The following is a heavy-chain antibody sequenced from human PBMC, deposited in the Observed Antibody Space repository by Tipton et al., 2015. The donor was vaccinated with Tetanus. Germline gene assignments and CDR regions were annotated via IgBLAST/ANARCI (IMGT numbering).Heavy chain of an antibody. CDR3: VRGRGLGAYSFGFEY. J-gene: IGHJ4*02. CDR1: GGLITTGGYS. D-gene: IGHD5-18*01. CDR2: IYQTDST. V-gene: IGHV4-30-2*01. Sequence: LRLSCALSGGLITTGGYSWSWIRQTPGQGLEWIGYIYQTDSTYYNPSLRSRLTISISRSKNQFSLKLTSVTAADTAVYYCVRGRGLGAYSFGFEYWGQGAQVIVSS.